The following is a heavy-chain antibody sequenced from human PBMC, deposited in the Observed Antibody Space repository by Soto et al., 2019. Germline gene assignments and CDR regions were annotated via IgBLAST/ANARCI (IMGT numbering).Heavy chain of an antibody. CDR1: GASISDSSYF. V-gene: IGHV4-39*01. CDR2: IYHTGNA. J-gene: IGHJ5*02. D-gene: IGHD3-22*01. CDR3: ARDFFDSSDYTTNWFDP. Sequence: SETLSLTCTVSGASISDSSYFWGWIRQPPGEGLEWIGSIYHTGNAYYNPSLKSRVTISVDTSKNQFSLKLTSVTAADAALYYCARDFFDSSDYTTNWFDPWGQGTLVTVSS.